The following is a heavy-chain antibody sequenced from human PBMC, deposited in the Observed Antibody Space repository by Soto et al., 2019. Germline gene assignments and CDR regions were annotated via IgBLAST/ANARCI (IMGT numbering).Heavy chain of an antibody. Sequence: QVQLVESGGGVIQPGTSLSLSCGSSGFTFRSFGMYWVPQAPGTGLERVAVVSDDGNHKYYADSVKGRFAVSRDNAKNMLYRQMNSLRGEDTAVYYGAKDVGQQLVLNYGMDVWGQGTTVTVSS. D-gene: IGHD6-13*01. V-gene: IGHV3-30*18. CDR1: GFTFRSFG. J-gene: IGHJ6*02. CDR2: VSDDGNHK. CDR3: AKDVGQQLVLNYGMDV.